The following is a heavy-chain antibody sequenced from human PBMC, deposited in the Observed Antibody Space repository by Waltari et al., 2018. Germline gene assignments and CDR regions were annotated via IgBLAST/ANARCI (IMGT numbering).Heavy chain of an antibody. CDR3: AVARGNYDVLTGFPVDS. Sequence: EERLVQSGGGLVQPGGSLRLSCEASGCSLSNYTMTWARQAPGKGRELVAYISETSSTTFYADSVRGRFIISRNNAKNSLSLQMVSLRGEDTAVYYCAVARGNYDVLTGFPVDSWGQGTLVTVSS. CDR1: GCSLSNYT. V-gene: IGHV3-48*01. CDR2: ISETSSTT. J-gene: IGHJ5*01. D-gene: IGHD3-9*01.